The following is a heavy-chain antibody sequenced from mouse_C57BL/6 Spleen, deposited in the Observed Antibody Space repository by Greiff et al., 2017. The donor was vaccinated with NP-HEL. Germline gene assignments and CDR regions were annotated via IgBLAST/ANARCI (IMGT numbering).Heavy chain of an antibody. CDR1: GYTFTSYW. Sequence: QVQLQQPGAELVKPGASVKLSCKASGYTFTSYWMQWVKQRPGQGLEWIGEIDPSDSYTNYNQKFKGKATLTVDTSSSTAYMQLSSLTAEDAAVYYGARRDWDYYAMDDWGQGTSVTVSS. J-gene: IGHJ4*01. CDR3: ARRDWDYYAMDD. V-gene: IGHV1-50*01. D-gene: IGHD4-1*01. CDR2: IDPSDSYT.